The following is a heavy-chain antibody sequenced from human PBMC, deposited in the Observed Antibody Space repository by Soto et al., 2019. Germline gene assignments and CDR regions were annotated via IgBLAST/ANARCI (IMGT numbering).Heavy chain of an antibody. D-gene: IGHD2-8*01. CDR1: GYSFTSYW. J-gene: IGHJ4*02. CDR2: IYPGDSDT. V-gene: IGHV5-51*01. Sequence: PGESLKISCKGSGYSFTSYWIGWVRQMPGKGLEWMGIIYPGDSDTRYSPSFQGQVTISADKSISTAYLQWSSLKASDTAMYYCARTQMMYHLVWGHFDYWGQGTLVTVSS. CDR3: ARTQMMYHLVWGHFDY.